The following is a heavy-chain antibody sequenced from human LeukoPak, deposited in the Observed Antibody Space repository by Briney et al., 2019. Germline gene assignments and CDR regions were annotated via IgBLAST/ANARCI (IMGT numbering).Heavy chain of an antibody. D-gene: IGHD2-21*01. CDR3: ARDSVDAKHPYGMDV. Sequence: ASVKVSCKASGYTFTSYYMHWVRQAPGQGLEWMGIINPSGGSTSYAQKFQGRVTMTRDTSTSTVYMELSSLRAEDTAVYYCARDSVDAKHPYGMDVWGQGTTVTVSS. CDR2: INPSGGST. V-gene: IGHV1-46*01. CDR1: GYTFTSYY. J-gene: IGHJ6*02.